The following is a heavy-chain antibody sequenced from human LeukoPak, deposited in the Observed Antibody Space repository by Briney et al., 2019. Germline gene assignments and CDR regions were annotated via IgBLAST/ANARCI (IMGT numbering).Heavy chain of an antibody. J-gene: IGHJ4*02. CDR1: GFTFSNYW. CDR2: IKQDGSDK. V-gene: IGHV3-7*03. Sequence: PGGSLRLSCAASGFTFSNYWMSWVRQAPGKGLEWVANIKQDGSDKYYADSVKGRFTISRDNSKNSLYLQMNSLRAEDTALYYCAKGLLDSSGYYYFDYWGQGTLVTVSS. CDR3: AKGLLDSSGYYYFDY. D-gene: IGHD3-22*01.